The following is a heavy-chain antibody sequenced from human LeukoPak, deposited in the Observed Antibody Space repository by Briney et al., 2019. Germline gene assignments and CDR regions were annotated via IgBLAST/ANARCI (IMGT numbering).Heavy chain of an antibody. CDR2: AYYRSKWYI. J-gene: IGHJ4*02. V-gene: IGHV6-1*01. D-gene: IGHD3-10*01. Sequence: SQTLSLTCPISGDSVSGSPAVWNWIRQSPSRGLEWLGRAYYRSKWYIDYAVSVKGRITITPDTSKNQFSLQLNSVTSEDTAVYYCARGAVRGGTNFDYWGQGTLVTVSS. CDR1: GDSVSGSPAV. CDR3: ARGAVRGGTNFDY.